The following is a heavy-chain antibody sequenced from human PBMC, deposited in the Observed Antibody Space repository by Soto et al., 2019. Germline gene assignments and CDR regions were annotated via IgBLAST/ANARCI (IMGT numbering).Heavy chain of an antibody. CDR1: GGSISSYY. CDR2: IYYSGST. J-gene: IGHJ4*02. CDR3: ARARGGYDYTVFDY. Sequence: QVQLQESGPGLVKPSETLSLTCTVSGGSISSYYWSWIRQPPGKGLEWIGYIYYSGSTNYNPSLKSRVTISVDTSKNQFSLKLSSVTAADTAVYYCARARGGYDYTVFDYWGQGTLVTVSS. V-gene: IGHV4-59*01. D-gene: IGHD5-12*01.